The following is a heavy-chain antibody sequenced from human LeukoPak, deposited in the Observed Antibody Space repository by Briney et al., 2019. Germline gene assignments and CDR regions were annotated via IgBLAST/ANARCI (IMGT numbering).Heavy chain of an antibody. CDR1: GFTFSSYS. CDR3: ARDETGGKAPSDY. D-gene: IGHD4-23*01. CDR2: ISSSSSYI. V-gene: IGHV3-21*01. Sequence: GGSLRLSCAASGFTFSSYSMNWVRQAPGKGLEWVSSISSSSSYIYYADSVKGRFTISRDNAKNSLYLQMNSLRAEDTAVYYCARDETGGKAPSDYWGQGTLVTVSS. J-gene: IGHJ4*02.